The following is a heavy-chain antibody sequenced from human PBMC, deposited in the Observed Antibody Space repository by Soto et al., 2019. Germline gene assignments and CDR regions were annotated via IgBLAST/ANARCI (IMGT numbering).Heavy chain of an antibody. J-gene: IGHJ6*02. V-gene: IGHV1-8*01. D-gene: IGHD2-21*01. CDR1: GYTFSSYD. CDR2: MNHKSGNT. CDR3: ARAYGDLDV. Sequence: QVQLVQSGAEVKKPGASVKVSCKASGYTFSSYDINWVRQATGQGLEWMGWMNHKSGNTGYAQKLQGRVTMTRDTSTSTAYMEVSSLRSEDTAMYYCARAYGDLDVWGQGTTVTVSS.